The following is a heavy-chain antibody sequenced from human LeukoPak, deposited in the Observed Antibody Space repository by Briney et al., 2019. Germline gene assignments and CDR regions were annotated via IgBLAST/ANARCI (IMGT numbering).Heavy chain of an antibody. CDR3: ARGRDGYSS. Sequence: PSETLSLTCTVSGDSITTYYWSWIRQPPGKGLEWIGYIYYSGSTNDNPSLKSRVTISVDTSKNQFSLKLSSVTAAATAVYYCARGRDGYSSWGQGTLVTVSS. V-gene: IGHV4-59*01. J-gene: IGHJ4*02. D-gene: IGHD5-24*01. CDR2: IYYSGST. CDR1: GDSITTYY.